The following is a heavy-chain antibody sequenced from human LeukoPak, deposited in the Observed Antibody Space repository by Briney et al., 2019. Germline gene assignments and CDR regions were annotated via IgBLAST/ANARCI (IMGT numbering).Heavy chain of an antibody. CDR1: GFTFSSYA. V-gene: IGHV3-23*01. D-gene: IGHD3-10*01. CDR2: ISGSGDTT. J-gene: IGHJ4*02. Sequence: GGSLRLSCAASGFTFSSYAMSWVRQAPGKGLEWVSAISGSGDTTYYADSVKGRFTVSRDNSKDTLYLQMNDLRPDDTAIYYCAKRNTMVRGGPCFDYWGQGLLVTVSS. CDR3: AKRNTMVRGGPCFDY.